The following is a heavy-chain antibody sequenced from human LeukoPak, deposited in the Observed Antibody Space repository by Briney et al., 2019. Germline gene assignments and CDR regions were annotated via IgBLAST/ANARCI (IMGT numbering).Heavy chain of an antibody. CDR1: AFIFDDYA. J-gene: IGHJ4*02. CDR3: ARGDILTTRLLDS. CDR2: ITRNAAII. Sequence: GGSLRLSCAASAFIFDDYAMHWVRRAPGKGLQWVSGITRNAAIIGYVDSVKGRFTISRDSAKNSLYLQMNSLRPEDTAFYYCARGDILTTRLLDSWGLGTLVTVST. D-gene: IGHD3-9*01. V-gene: IGHV3-9*01.